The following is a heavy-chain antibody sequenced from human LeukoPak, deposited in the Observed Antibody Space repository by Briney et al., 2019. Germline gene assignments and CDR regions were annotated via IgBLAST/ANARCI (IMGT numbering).Heavy chain of an antibody. J-gene: IGHJ3*01. V-gene: IGHV3-73*01. CDR1: GFTFSGSA. D-gene: IGHD1-26*01. Sequence: GGSLRLSCAASGFTFSGSAMHWVRQASGKGLEWVGRIRSKANSYATAYAASVKGRFTISRDDSKNTAYLQMNSLKTEDTAVYYCAKGNSGSDRAFDVWGQGTMVTVSS. CDR3: AKGNSGSDRAFDV. CDR2: IRSKANSYAT.